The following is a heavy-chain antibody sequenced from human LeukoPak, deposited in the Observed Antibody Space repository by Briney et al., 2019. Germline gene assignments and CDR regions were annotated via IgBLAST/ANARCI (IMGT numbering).Heavy chain of an antibody. V-gene: IGHV3-30-3*01. J-gene: IGHJ6*02. CDR2: ISYDGSNK. CDR3: AREDGYDFWSGYYILYYYYGMDV. CDR1: GFTFSSYA. D-gene: IGHD3-3*01. Sequence: GGSLRLSRAASGFTFSSYAMHWVRQAPGKGLEWVAVISYDGSNKYYADSVKGRFTISRDNSKNTLYLQMNSLRAEDTAVYYCAREDGYDFWSGYYILYYYYGMDVWGQGTTVTVSS.